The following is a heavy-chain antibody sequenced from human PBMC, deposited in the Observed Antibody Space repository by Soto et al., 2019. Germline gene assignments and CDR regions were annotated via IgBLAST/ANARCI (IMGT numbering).Heavy chain of an antibody. CDR2: IYYSGST. J-gene: IGHJ4*02. CDR1: GGSISSGDYY. CDR3: ARVGGFGATTIDY. Sequence: SETLSLTCTVSGGSISSGDYYWRWIRQPPGKGLEWIGYIYYSGSTYYNPSLKSRVTISVDTSKNQFSLKLSSVTAADTAVYYCARVGGFGATTIDYWGQGTLVTVSS. V-gene: IGHV4-30-4*01. D-gene: IGHD3-10*01.